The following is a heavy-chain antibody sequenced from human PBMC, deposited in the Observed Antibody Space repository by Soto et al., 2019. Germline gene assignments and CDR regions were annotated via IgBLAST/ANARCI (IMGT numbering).Heavy chain of an antibody. CDR3: ARDQFSTVTSVYYYGMDV. CDR1: GFTFSSYA. Sequence: GGSLRLSCAASGFTFSSYAMHWVRQAPGKGLEWVAVISYDGSNKYYADSVKGRFTISRDNSKNTLYLQMNSLRAEDTAVYYCARDQFSTVTSVYYYGMDVWGQGTTVTVSS. J-gene: IGHJ6*02. CDR2: ISYDGSNK. D-gene: IGHD4-17*01. V-gene: IGHV3-30-3*01.